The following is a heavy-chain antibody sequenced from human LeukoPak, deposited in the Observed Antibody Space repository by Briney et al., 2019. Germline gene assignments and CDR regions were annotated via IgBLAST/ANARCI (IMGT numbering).Heavy chain of an antibody. CDR3: ARRIFQGSSGWYLFDY. J-gene: IGHJ4*02. CDR1: GFTFNTYA. Sequence: GTSLRLSCAASGFTFNTYAMHWVRQAAGMGLEWVAVISSAGSTKYYADSVKGRFTVSRDNSENTLYLQMNSLRAEDTAVYYCARRIFQGSSGWYLFDYWGQGTLVTASS. V-gene: IGHV3-30-3*01. D-gene: IGHD6-19*01. CDR2: ISSAGSTK.